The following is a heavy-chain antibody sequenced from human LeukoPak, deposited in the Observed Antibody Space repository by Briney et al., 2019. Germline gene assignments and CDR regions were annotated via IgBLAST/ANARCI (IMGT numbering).Heavy chain of an antibody. D-gene: IGHD3-9*01. CDR1: GFTLSSYG. V-gene: IGHV3-30*18. J-gene: IGHJ6*02. CDR3: AKSGPLRYFDWFPSGVDV. CDR2: ISYDGSNK. Sequence: GRSLRLSCAASGFTLSSYGMHWVRQAPGNGLEWVAVISYDGSNKYYADSVKGRFTISRDNSKNTLYLQMNSLRAEDTAVYYCAKSGPLRYFDWFPSGVDVWGQGTTVTVSS.